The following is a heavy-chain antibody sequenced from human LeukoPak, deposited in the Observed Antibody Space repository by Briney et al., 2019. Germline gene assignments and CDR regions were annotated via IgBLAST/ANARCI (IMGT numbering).Heavy chain of an antibody. V-gene: IGHV1-69*04. D-gene: IGHD5-18*01. CDR1: GGTFSSYA. J-gene: IGHJ4*02. CDR3: ARGTAMDSCFDY. CDR2: IIPILGIA. Sequence: ASVKVSCKASGGTFSSYAISWVRQAPGQGLEWMGRIIPILGIANYAQKFQGRVTITADKSTSTAYMELSSLRSEDTAVYYCARGTAMDSCFDYWGQGTLVTVSS.